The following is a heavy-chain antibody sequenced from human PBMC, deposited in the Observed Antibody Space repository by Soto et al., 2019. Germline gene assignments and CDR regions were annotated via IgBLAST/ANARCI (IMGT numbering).Heavy chain of an antibody. Sequence: SETLSLTCTVSSGSIRSSTYYWGWVRQPPGKGMEWLGSTFYSGSTYYNPSLKSRVTISVDRSKSQFSLRLTSVTAADTAMYFCTRHRVTTSWVGSPLMYYFDSWGQGTLVTVSS. CDR3: TRHRVTTSWVGSPLMYYFDS. J-gene: IGHJ4*02. D-gene: IGHD3-10*01. CDR2: TFYSGST. CDR1: SGSIRSSTYY. V-gene: IGHV4-39*01.